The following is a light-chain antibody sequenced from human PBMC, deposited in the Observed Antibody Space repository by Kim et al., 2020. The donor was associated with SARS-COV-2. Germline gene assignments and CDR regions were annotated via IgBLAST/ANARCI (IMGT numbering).Light chain of an antibody. Sequence: ATINCKSSQSVLYSSNNKNYFAWYQQKPGQPPKLLIYWASTRESGVSDRFSCSGSGTTFTLTISSLQAEDVAVYYCQQYYSTPFTFGPGTKVDIK. J-gene: IGKJ3*01. CDR3: QQYYSTPFT. V-gene: IGKV4-1*01. CDR1: QSVLYSSNNKNY. CDR2: WAS.